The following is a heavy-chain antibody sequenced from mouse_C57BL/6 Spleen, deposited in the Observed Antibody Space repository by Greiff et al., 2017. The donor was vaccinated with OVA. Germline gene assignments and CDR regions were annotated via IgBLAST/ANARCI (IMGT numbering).Heavy chain of an antibody. CDR3: ARHYPDYFDY. CDR2: ISSGSSTI. D-gene: IGHD5-5*01. J-gene: IGHJ2*01. Sequence: VMLVESGGGLVKPGGSLKLSCAASGFTFSDYGMHWVRQAPEKGLEWVAYISSGSSTIYYADTVKGRFTISRDNAKNTLFLQMTSLRSEDTAMYYCARHYPDYFDYWGQGTTLTVSS. CDR1: GFTFSDYG. V-gene: IGHV5-17*01.